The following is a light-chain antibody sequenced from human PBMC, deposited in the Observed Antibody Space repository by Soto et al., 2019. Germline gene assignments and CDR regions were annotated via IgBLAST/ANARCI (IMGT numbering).Light chain of an antibody. CDR3: QQYLRSPVT. J-gene: IGKJ4*01. CDR2: DAS. V-gene: IGKV3-20*01. Sequence: EIVLTQSPGTLSLSPGERGTLSCRASESLGRNFFAWYQQKPGQAPRLLIYDASIRATGIPDRFSGSGSGTDFTLTISRLEPDDFAVYYCQQYLRSPVTFGGGTKVDIK. CDR1: ESLGRNF.